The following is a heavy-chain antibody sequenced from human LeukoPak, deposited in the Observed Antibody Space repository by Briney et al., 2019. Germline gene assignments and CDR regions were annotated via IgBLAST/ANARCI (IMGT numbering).Heavy chain of an antibody. Sequence: GGSLRLSCAASGFNFSGYWTTWVRQAPGKGLEWVANIKEDGSEKHYVDSVKGRFTISRDNAKNSLYLEMNTLRLEDTAVYYCAVTIAVGYWGQGSLVTVSS. J-gene: IGHJ4*02. CDR1: GFNFSGYW. D-gene: IGHD6-19*01. CDR3: AVTIAVGY. V-gene: IGHV3-7*01. CDR2: IKEDGSEK.